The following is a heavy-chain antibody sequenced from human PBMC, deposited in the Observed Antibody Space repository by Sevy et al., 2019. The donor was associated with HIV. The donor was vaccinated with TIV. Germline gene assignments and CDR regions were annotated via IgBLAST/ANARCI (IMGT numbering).Heavy chain of an antibody. CDR2: IFRSDIL. D-gene: IGHD5-12*01. V-gene: IGHV4-61*01. CDR1: GGSVGSGIYY. J-gene: IGHJ4*02. CDR3: ARGYSRTYISPFGF. Sequence: SETLSLTCTVSGGSVGSGIYYWSWIRQPPGRELEFIGYIFRSDILNYNPSLRSRVTMSVDTSKNQFSLRLTSVTAADTAVYYCARGYSRTYISPFGFWGQGTLVTVSS.